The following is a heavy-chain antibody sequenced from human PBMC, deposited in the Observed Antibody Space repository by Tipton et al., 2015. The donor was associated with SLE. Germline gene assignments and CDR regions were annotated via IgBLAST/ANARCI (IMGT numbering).Heavy chain of an antibody. CDR3: ARQGRDGPFDAFDI. D-gene: IGHD5-24*01. Sequence: GLVKPSETLSLNCTVSGGSISSYYWSWIRQPPGKGLEWIGYIYYSGSTNYNPSLKSRVTISVDTSKNQFSLKLSSVTAADTAVYYCARQGRDGPFDAFDIWGQGTMVTVSS. J-gene: IGHJ3*02. V-gene: IGHV4-59*08. CDR2: IYYSGST. CDR1: GGSISSYY.